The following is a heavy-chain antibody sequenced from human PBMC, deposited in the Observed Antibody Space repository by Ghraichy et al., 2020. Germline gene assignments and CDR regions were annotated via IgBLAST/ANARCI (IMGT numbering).Heavy chain of an antibody. CDR3: AKAGAGATMAPFDY. J-gene: IGHJ4*02. V-gene: IGHV3-23*01. D-gene: IGHD6-19*01. CDR1: GLTFSNYA. Sequence: GGSLRLSCAASGLTFSNYAMSWVRQAPGKGLEWVSAISSTGGSTYYADSVKGRFTISRDNSKTTRYLQLNHLRAEDTAVYYCAKAGAGATMAPFDYWGQGTLATVS. CDR2: ISSTGGST.